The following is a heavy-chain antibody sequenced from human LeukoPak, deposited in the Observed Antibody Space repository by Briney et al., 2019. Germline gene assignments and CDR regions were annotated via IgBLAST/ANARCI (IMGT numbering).Heavy chain of an antibody. Sequence: GGSLRLSCAASGFTFADSPMHWVRQTPGKGLEWVSGIDWSGRTMVYADSVKGRFTISRDNAKNSLYLEMSSLRAEDMALYYCTKDRSSTLDDAFDFWGQGTMVTASS. CDR1: GFTFADSP. D-gene: IGHD2-2*01. CDR2: IDWSGRTM. CDR3: TKDRSSTLDDAFDF. V-gene: IGHV3-9*03. J-gene: IGHJ3*01.